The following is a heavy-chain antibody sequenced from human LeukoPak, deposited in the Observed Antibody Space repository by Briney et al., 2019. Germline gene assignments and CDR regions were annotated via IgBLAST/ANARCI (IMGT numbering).Heavy chain of an antibody. CDR1: GDSITGFY. D-gene: IGHD3-22*01. CDR2: INHSGST. Sequence: SETLSLTCTVSGDSITGFYWSWIRQPPGKGLEWIGEINHSGSTNYNPSLKSRVTISVDTSKNQFTLKLSSVIAADTAVYYCASRTYYYDRPTPYWGQGTLVTVSS. CDR3: ASRTYYYDRPTPY. V-gene: IGHV4-34*01. J-gene: IGHJ4*02.